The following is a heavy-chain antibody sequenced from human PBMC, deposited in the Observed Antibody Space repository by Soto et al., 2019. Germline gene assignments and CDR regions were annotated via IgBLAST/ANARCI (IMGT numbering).Heavy chain of an antibody. CDR3: ARVIGGYDYYYYYGMDV. CDR2: IYYRGST. J-gene: IGHJ6*02. CDR1: GGSISSYY. Sequence: QVQLQESGPGLVKPSETLSLTCTVSGGSISSYYWSWIRQPPGKGLEWIGYIYYRGSTNYNPSLKSRVTISVATSKNQFSLNLSSVTAADTAVYYCARVIGGYDYYYYYGMDVWGQGTTVTVSS. V-gene: IGHV4-59*01. D-gene: IGHD5-12*01.